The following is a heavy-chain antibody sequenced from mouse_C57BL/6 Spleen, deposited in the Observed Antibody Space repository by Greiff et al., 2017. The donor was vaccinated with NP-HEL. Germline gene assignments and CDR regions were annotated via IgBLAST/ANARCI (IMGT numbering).Heavy chain of an antibody. Sequence: QVQLQQPGAELVRPGSSVKLSCKASGYTFTSYWMDWVKQRPGQGLEWIGNIYPSDSETHYNQKFKDKATLTVDKSSSTAYMQLSSLTSEDSAVYYCARKGLDYPFDYWGQGTTLTVSS. CDR1: GYTFTSYW. CDR2: IYPSDSET. J-gene: IGHJ2*01. CDR3: ARKGLDYPFDY. V-gene: IGHV1-61*01. D-gene: IGHD2-4*01.